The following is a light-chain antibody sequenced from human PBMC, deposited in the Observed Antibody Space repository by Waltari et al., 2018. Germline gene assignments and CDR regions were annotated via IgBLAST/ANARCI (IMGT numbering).Light chain of an antibody. V-gene: IGLV2-8*01. Sequence: QSALTQPPSATGSPGQSVPLSCPGGRWDVGAYSSVSWYQQHPGRAPKVIMYEVDKRPAGVPDRFSGSKSGTTASLTISGLKVEDEADYYCTSYGGTNNFLFGSGTKVTV. CDR1: RWDVGAYSS. CDR2: EVD. CDR3: TSYGGTNNFL. J-gene: IGLJ1*01.